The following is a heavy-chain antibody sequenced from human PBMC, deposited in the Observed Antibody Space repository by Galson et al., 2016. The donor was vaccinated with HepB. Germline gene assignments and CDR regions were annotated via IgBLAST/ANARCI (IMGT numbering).Heavy chain of an antibody. D-gene: IGHD6-6*01. J-gene: IGHJ4*02. CDR2: INPLFNTT. V-gene: IGHV1-69*13. Sequence: SVKVSCKASGVTFTRYAISWVRQAPGQGLEWLGGINPLFNTTNYAQKFRDRVTITADESTSTAYMELTSLRSDDTAVYYCARDRLRALDYWGQGTLVTVSS. CDR1: GVTFTRYA. CDR3: ARDRLRALDY.